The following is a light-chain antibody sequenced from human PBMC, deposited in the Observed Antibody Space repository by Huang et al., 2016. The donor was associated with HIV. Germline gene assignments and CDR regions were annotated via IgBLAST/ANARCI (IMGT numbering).Light chain of an antibody. CDR1: QSLLHRNGNNY. J-gene: IGKJ4*01. CDR2: VAS. V-gene: IGKV2-28*01. Sequence: DIVMTQSPLSLSVTPGEPASLSCRSSQSLLHRNGNNYLDWYLQKPGQSQQLLIYVASSRASGIPDRFNGSGSGTDFTLKISRVEAEDVGVYYCMQALQTPLTFGGGTKVEVK. CDR3: MQALQTPLT.